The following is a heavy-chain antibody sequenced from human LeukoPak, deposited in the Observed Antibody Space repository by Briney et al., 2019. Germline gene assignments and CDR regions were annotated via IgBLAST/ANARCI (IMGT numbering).Heavy chain of an antibody. D-gene: IGHD4-17*01. CDR3: ARDSFHDYGDHYFDY. J-gene: IGHJ4*02. Sequence: GGSLRLSCAASGFTFSSYGMHWVRQAPGKGLEWVAVIWYDGSNKYYADSVKGRFTISRDNSKNTLYLQMNGLRAEDTAVYYCARDSFHDYGDHYFDYWGQGTLVTVSS. CDR2: IWYDGSNK. CDR1: GFTFSSYG. V-gene: IGHV3-33*01.